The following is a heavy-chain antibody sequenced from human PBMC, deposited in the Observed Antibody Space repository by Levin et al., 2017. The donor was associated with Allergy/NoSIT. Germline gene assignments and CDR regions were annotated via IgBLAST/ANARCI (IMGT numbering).Heavy chain of an antibody. J-gene: IGHJ3*02. CDR2: SHSRGST. CDR1: GGSITGLY. CDR3: ARHENWGSGALDAFDI. Sequence: PSETLSLTCAVSGGSITGLYCSWIRQPPGEGLEWIGYSHSRGSTHYNPSLKSRVTISVDTSKNHFSLKLSSVTAADTAMYYCARHENWGSGALDAFDIWGQGTMVTVS. V-gene: IGHV4-59*08. D-gene: IGHD7-27*01.